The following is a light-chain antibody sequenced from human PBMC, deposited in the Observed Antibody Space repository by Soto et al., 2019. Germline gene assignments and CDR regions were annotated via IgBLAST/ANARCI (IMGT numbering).Light chain of an antibody. CDR2: ETN. CDR3: GTWDLSLGADV. V-gene: IGLV1-51*02. Sequence: QSVLSQQRSVSAAPGQKVTIACSGSSASIGDNYVSWYQHLPGTAPKLLIYETNKRPSGIPDRFSGSKSGTSATLGITGLQTGDEADYYCGTWDLSLGADVFGTGTKVTVL. J-gene: IGLJ1*01. CDR1: SASIGDNY.